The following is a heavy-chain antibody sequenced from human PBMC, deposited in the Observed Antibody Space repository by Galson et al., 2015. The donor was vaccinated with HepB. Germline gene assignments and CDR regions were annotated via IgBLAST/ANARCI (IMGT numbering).Heavy chain of an antibody. D-gene: IGHD3-22*01. CDR2: IDPSDSYT. Sequence: QSGAEVKKPGESLRISCKGSGYSFTSYWISWVRQMPGKGLEWMGWIDPSDSYTNYSPSFQGHVTISADKSISTAYLLWSSLKASDTAMYYCARPSPSDYYDSSGYSFTFDIWGQGTMVTVSS. CDR1: GYSFTSYW. V-gene: IGHV5-10-1*01. CDR3: ARPSPSDYYDSSGYSFTFDI. J-gene: IGHJ3*02.